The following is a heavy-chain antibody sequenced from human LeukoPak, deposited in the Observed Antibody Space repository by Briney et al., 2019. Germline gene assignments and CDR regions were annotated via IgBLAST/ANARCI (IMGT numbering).Heavy chain of an antibody. D-gene: IGHD5-12*01. J-gene: IGHJ4*02. V-gene: IGHV3-48*04. CDR1: GFTFSSYS. CDR2: IGISGGNT. CDR3: ARDYRYAFDN. Sequence: GGSLRLSCAASGFTFSSYSMNWVRQAPGKGLEWISYIGISGGNTKYADSVKGRFTISADSAKNSLYLQMNSLRVEDTAVYYCARDYRYAFDNWGQGTLVTVSS.